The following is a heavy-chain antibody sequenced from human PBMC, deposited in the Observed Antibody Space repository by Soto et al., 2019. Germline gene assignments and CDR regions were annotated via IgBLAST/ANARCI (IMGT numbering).Heavy chain of an antibody. V-gene: IGHV1-69*01. CDR2: IIPIFGTA. Sequence: QVQLVQSGAEVKKPGSSVKVSCKASGGTFSSYAISWVRQAPGQGLEWMGGIIPIFGTANYAQKFQGRVTITADESTSTAYMELSSLRPEDTAVYYCARNSVPGDFWSGGWFDYWGQGTLVTVSS. J-gene: IGHJ4*02. CDR1: GGTFSSYA. D-gene: IGHD3-3*01. CDR3: ARNSVPGDFWSGGWFDY.